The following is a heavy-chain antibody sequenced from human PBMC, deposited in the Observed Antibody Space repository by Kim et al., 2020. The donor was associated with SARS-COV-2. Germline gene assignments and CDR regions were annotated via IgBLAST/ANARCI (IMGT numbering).Heavy chain of an antibody. D-gene: IGHD6-19*01. CDR3: ARHGYVGQWLVQVVDY. J-gene: IGHJ4*02. V-gene: IGHV4-39*01. CDR1: SSRSNS. Sequence: SSRSNSWGWDRQPPGNGLGWSGRIYYSGRTYYTRSLRSRVSISVDTSKNQFSLKLGSVTAADTAVYYCARHGYVGQWLVQVVDYWGQGTLAT. CDR2: IYYSGRT.